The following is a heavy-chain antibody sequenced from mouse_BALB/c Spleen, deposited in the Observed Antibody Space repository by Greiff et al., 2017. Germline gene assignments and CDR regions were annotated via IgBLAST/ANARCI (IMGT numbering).Heavy chain of an antibody. Sequence: VKVVESGAELAKPGASVKMSCKASGYTFTSYWMHWVKQRPGQGLEWIGYINPSTGYTEYNQKFKDKATLTADKSSSTAYMQLSSLTSEDSAVYYCAHYYGSRGWFAYWGQGTLVTVSA. J-gene: IGHJ3*01. CDR3: AHYYGSRGWFAY. D-gene: IGHD1-1*01. V-gene: IGHV1-7*01. CDR2: INPSTGYT. CDR1: GYTFTSYW.